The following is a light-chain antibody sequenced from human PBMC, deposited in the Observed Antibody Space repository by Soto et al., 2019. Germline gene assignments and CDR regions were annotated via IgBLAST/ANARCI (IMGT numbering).Light chain of an antibody. Sequence: EIQMTQSTSTLSASVGDRFTITCRASQSISSWLGWYQQKPGKAPKLLIYDASSLESGVPSRFSGSGSGTEFTLTISSLQPDDFATYYCQQYNSYSWTFGQGTKVDVK. J-gene: IGKJ1*01. CDR1: QSISSW. CDR3: QQYNSYSWT. V-gene: IGKV1-5*01. CDR2: DAS.